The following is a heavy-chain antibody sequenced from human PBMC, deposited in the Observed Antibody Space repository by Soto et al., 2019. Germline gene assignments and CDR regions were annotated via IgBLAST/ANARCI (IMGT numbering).Heavy chain of an antibody. CDR2: SFSSGTT. Sequence: SETLALSCTVSGDSIGSGNKYWSWIRQAPGKGLEWIGYSFSSGTTYYNPSLKSRLTMSLHTSQNQVPLKLNSVKAADTAGHFCARVQSPPAFSSAMDVWGQCPTGTAS. D-gene: IGHD4-4*01. CDR3: ARVQSPPAFSSAMDV. CDR1: GDSIGSGNKY. J-gene: IGHJ6*02. V-gene: IGHV4-30-4*02.